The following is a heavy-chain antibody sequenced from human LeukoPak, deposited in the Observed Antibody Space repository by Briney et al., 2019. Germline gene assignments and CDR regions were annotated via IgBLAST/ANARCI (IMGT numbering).Heavy chain of an antibody. CDR3: ARDLNWNYDT. J-gene: IGHJ5*02. V-gene: IGHV3-23*01. CDR2: ISDSGDST. CDR1: GFTFNKHG. D-gene: IGHD1-7*01. Sequence: GGSLRLSCAASGFTFNKHGMSWVRQAPGKGLEWVSAISDSGDSTYYADSVKGRFTISRDNSKNTLYLQMNSLRAEDTAVYYCARDLNWNYDTWGQGTLVTVSS.